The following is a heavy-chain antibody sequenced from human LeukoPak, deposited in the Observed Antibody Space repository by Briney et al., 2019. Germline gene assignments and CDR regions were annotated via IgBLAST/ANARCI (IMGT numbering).Heavy chain of an antibody. CDR2: IVVGSGNT. J-gene: IGHJ6*04. V-gene: IGHV1-58*01. CDR3: AAGGPADYRSIYDYGMGF. D-gene: IGHD4-11*01. CDR1: GFTFTTSA. Sequence: SVKVSCKASGFTFTTSAVQWVRQARGQRLEWIGWIVVGSGNTNYAQKFQERVIITRDMSTSTAYMELSSVRSEDTAVYYCAAGGPADYRSIYDYGMGFWGRGTTVTVSS.